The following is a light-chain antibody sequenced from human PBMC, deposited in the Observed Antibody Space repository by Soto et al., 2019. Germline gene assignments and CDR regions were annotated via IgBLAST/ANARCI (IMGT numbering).Light chain of an antibody. CDR1: QDIGNF. CDR2: KAS. J-gene: IGKJ1*01. CDR3: QSYNTYSRT. V-gene: IGKV1-5*03. Sequence: DIQMTQSPSSLSAFVGDRVTITCRASQDIGNFLAWYQQKPGKAPTLLMYKASTLESGVPSRFSGSGSGTEFTLTISSLQPDDFATYYCQSYNTYSRTFGQGTKVEIK.